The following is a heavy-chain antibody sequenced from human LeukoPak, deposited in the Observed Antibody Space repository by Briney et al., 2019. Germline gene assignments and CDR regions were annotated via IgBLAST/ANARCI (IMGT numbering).Heavy chain of an antibody. Sequence: PSETLSLTCTVSGGSISSYYWSWIRQPPGKGLEWIGYICYSGSTNYNPSLKSRVTISVDTSKNQFSLKLSSVTAADTAVYYCARDYYYYDSSGYYHWYFDLWGRGTLVTVSS. CDR2: ICYSGST. V-gene: IGHV4-59*01. D-gene: IGHD3-22*01. CDR1: GGSISSYY. J-gene: IGHJ2*01. CDR3: ARDYYYYDSSGYYHWYFDL.